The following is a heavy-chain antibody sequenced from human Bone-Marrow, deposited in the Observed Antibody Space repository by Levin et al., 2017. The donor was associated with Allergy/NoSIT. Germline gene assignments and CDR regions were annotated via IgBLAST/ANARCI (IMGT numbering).Heavy chain of an antibody. Sequence: SQTLSLTCSISFDSMRSGLYSWSWIRQPPGKGLEWIGYIYHGGTTDYNPSLRSRATISAVRSKNQFYLNVTSVTAADTAVYYCVRGSSGDVLTPFQHWGAGIMVTVSS. V-gene: IGHV4-30-2*01. CDR1: FDSMRSGLYS. J-gene: IGHJ1*01. CDR3: VRGSSGDVLTPFQH. D-gene: IGHD4-23*01. CDR2: IYHGGTT.